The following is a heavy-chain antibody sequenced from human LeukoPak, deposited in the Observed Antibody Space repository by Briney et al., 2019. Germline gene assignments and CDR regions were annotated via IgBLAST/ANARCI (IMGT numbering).Heavy chain of an antibody. CDR3: ARRIFSVGSGWVRAPES. J-gene: IGHJ5*02. CDR2: INPNSGGT. CDR1: GYTFTGYY. Sequence: ASVKVSCKASGYTFTGYYMHWVRQAPGQGLEWMGWINPNSGGTHYAQKFQGRVTMTRDTSISTAYMELSRLRSDDTAVYYCARRIFSVGSGWVRAPESWGQGTLVTVSS. D-gene: IGHD6-19*01. V-gene: IGHV1-2*02.